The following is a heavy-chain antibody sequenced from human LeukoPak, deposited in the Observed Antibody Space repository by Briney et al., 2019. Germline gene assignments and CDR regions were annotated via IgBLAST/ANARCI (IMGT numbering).Heavy chain of an antibody. Sequence: ASVKVSCKASGYTFTGYYMHWVRQAPGQGLEWMGWINPNSGGTNYAQKFQGRVTMTRDTSISTAYMELSRLRSDDTAVYYCARTASSWSLFDRDWGQGTLVTVSS. CDR1: GYTFTGYY. CDR3: ARTASSWSLFDRD. V-gene: IGHV1-2*02. D-gene: IGHD6-13*01. J-gene: IGHJ4*02. CDR2: INPNSGGT.